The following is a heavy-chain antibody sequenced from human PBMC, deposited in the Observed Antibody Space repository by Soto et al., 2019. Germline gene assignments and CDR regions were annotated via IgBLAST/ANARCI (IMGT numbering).Heavy chain of an antibody. V-gene: IGHV3-11*06. Sequence: GGSLRRSCAASGFNCRGYYMIWIRQAPGKGLGWVSYISSSSSYTNYAYSVKGRFTISRDNAKNSLYLQMNSLRAEDTAVYYCARGGSQEYSASWADVWGQGTTVTVSS. CDR3: ARGGSQEYSASWADV. CDR2: ISSSSSYT. J-gene: IGHJ6*02. D-gene: IGHD2-2*01. CDR1: GFNCRGYY.